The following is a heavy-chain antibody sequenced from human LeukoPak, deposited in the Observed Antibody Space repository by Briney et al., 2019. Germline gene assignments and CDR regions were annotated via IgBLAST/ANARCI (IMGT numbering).Heavy chain of an antibody. CDR3: ERDLRGYSYGDFDY. Sequence: GGSLRLSCAASGFTFSDYYMSWIRQAPGKGLEWVSYISNSSIYTNYADSVKGRFTISRDNAKNSLYLQMNSLRGEDTAVYYCERDLRGYSYGDFDYWGQGTLVTVSS. V-gene: IGHV3-11*06. CDR1: GFTFSDYY. CDR2: ISNSSIYT. J-gene: IGHJ4*02. D-gene: IGHD5-18*01.